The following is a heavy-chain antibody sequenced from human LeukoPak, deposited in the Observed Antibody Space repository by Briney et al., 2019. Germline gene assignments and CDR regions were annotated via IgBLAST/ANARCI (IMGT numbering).Heavy chain of an antibody. CDR2: SYYGGST. CDR3: ARNKYYYGSGNYGVPNWFDP. CDR1: GGSINSNSYY. V-gene: IGHV4-39*01. Sequence: SETLSLTCTVSGGSINSNSYYWGWIRQPPGKGLEWIGSSYYGGSTYYNPSLKSRVTISVDTSKNQFSLKLSSVTAADTAVYYCARNKYYYGSGNYGVPNWFDPWGQGTLVTVSS. J-gene: IGHJ5*02. D-gene: IGHD3-10*01.